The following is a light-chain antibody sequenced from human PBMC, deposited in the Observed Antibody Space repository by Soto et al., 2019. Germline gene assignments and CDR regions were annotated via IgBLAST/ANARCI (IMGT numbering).Light chain of an antibody. CDR3: SSYTSSSSYV. CDR1: SSDVGGYKY. CDR2: DVT. V-gene: IGLV2-14*01. J-gene: IGLJ1*01. Sequence: QSALTQPASVSGSPGQSITISCTGTSSDVGGYKYVSWYQQHPDKAPKLIIYDVTNRPSGISNRFSGSKSGNTASLTISGLQAEDEADYYCSSYTSSSSYVFGTGTKLPS.